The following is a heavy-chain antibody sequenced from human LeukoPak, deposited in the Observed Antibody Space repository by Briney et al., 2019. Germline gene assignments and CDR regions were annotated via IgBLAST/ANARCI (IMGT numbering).Heavy chain of an antibody. Sequence: PGGSLRLSCAAYGFTFSSYCMNWVRQAPGKGLEWVANIKHDGSEKYSVDSVKGRFTISRDNTKNSVYLKMNSPGAEDTAVYYCVGGANNDYWGQGTLVTVSS. CDR1: GFTFSSYC. J-gene: IGHJ4*02. D-gene: IGHD1/OR15-1a*01. CDR2: IKHDGSEK. V-gene: IGHV3-7*04. CDR3: VGGANNDY.